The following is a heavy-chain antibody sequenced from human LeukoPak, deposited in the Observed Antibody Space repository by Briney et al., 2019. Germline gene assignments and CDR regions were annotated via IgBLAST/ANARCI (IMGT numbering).Heavy chain of an antibody. CDR1: GGSFSGYY. CDR2: INHSGST. D-gene: IGHD2-2*01. Sequence: PSETLSLTCAVYGGSFSGYYWSWIRQPPGKGLEWIGEINHSGSTNYNPSLKSRVTISVDTSKNQFSLKLSSVTAADTAVYYCARGRRPKGVVAAAPPRWFDPWGQGTLVTVSS. CDR3: ARGRRPKGVVAAAPPRWFDP. V-gene: IGHV4-34*01. J-gene: IGHJ5*02.